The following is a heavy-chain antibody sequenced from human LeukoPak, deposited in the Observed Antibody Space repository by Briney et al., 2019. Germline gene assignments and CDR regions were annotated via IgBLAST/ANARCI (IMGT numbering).Heavy chain of an antibody. D-gene: IGHD1-26*01. J-gene: IGHJ4*02. CDR1: GFTFDDYG. Sequence: RTGGSLRLSCAVSGFTFDDYGMSWVRQAPGKGLEWVSGINWNGGSTGYADSVKGRFTISRDNAKNSLYLQMNSLRAEDTALYHCARGTPGWELQYYFDYWGQGTLVTVSS. CDR3: ARGTPGWELQYYFDY. CDR2: INWNGGST. V-gene: IGHV3-20*01.